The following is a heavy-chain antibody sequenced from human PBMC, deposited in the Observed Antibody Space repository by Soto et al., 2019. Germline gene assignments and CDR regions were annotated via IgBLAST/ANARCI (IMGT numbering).Heavy chain of an antibody. Sequence: ASVKVSCKASGYTFTNYGLGWVRQAPGQGLEWMGWITPYNGNTNYAQNFQGRVTMTTDTSTSTAYMDLRSLRSDDTAVYYCARDGAPGGLMDVWGRGTTVTV. CDR3: ARDGAPGGLMDV. CDR1: GYTFTNYG. D-gene: IGHD1-26*01. CDR2: ITPYNGNT. V-gene: IGHV1-18*01. J-gene: IGHJ6*02.